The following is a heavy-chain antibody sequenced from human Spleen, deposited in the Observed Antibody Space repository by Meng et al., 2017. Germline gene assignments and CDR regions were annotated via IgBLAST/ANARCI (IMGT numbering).Heavy chain of an antibody. CDR2: ISSSGSTI. J-gene: IGHJ5*02. CDR1: GFTFSSYE. CDR3: ARDYELRGYYGSGSYLNWFDP. Sequence: GESLKISCVASGFTFSSYEMNWVRQAPGKGLEWVSYISSSGSTIYYADSVRGRFAISRDNAKNSLYLQMNSLRAEDTAVYYCARDYELRGYYGSGSYLNWFDPWGQGTLVTVSS. D-gene: IGHD3-10*01. V-gene: IGHV3-48*03.